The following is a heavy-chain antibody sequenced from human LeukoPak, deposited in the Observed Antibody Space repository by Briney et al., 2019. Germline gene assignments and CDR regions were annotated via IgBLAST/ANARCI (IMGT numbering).Heavy chain of an antibody. CDR1: GFTFDNFA. CDR3: AKGGGLYFDWLFDY. Sequence: GGSLRLSCAASGFTFDNFAMYWVRQAPGKGLEWVSGIDWNSGTIRYADSVKGRSTISRENAKKSLYLQMSDPRPEDTAFYYCAKGGGLYFDWLFDYWGQGVLVTVSS. CDR2: IDWNSGTI. V-gene: IGHV3-9*01. J-gene: IGHJ4*02. D-gene: IGHD3-9*01.